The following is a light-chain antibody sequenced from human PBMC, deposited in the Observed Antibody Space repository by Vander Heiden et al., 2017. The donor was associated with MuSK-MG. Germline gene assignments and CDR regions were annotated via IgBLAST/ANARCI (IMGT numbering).Light chain of an antibody. CDR1: QGISSY. Sequence: AIRMTQSPSSFSASTGDRVTINCRASQGISSYLAWYQQKPGKAPKPLIYAAFTLQSGVPSRFSVSGSGTDFTLTMSFLQSEDFATYYCQQYYTYPLSTFGQGTKVEIK. V-gene: IGKV1-8*01. CDR3: QQYYTYPLST. J-gene: IGKJ1*01. CDR2: AAF.